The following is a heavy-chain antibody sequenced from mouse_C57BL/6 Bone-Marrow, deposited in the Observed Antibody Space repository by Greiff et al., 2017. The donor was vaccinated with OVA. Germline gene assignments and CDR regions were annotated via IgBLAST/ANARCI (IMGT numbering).Heavy chain of an antibody. Sequence: EVKLEESGGGLVQPGGSLKLSCAASGFTFSDYYMYWVRQTPEKRLEWVAYISNGGGSTYYPDTVKGRFTISRDNAKNTLYLQMSRLKSEDTAMYYCARSYYGSSYFDYWGQGTTLTVSS. J-gene: IGHJ2*01. CDR2: ISNGGGST. V-gene: IGHV5-12*01. CDR1: GFTFSDYY. D-gene: IGHD1-1*01. CDR3: ARSYYGSSYFDY.